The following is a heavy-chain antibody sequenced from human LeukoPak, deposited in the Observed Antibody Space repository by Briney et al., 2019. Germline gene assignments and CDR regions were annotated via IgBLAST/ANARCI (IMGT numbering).Heavy chain of an antibody. V-gene: IGHV4-34*01. J-gene: IGHJ6*03. CDR2: INHSGTT. CDR1: GGSFSGYY. CDR3: ARQINDFWSGYRPYVPYYYMDV. D-gene: IGHD3-3*01. Sequence: SETLSLTCAVYGGSFSGYYWTWIRQTPGKGLEWIGEINHSGTTNYNPSLKGRVTISVDTPDNQFSLRLNSVTAADTAVYYCARQINDFWSGYRPYVPYYYMDVWGEGTTVTVSS.